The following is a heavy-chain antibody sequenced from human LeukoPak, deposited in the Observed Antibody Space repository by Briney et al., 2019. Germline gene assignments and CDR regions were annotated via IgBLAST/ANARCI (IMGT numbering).Heavy chain of an antibody. Sequence: GASVKVSCKASGYTFTSYYMHWVRQAPGQGLEWMGIINPSGGSTSYAQKFQGRVTITADESTSTAYMELSSLRSEDTAVYYCAREKRGYDSSGYYGNWGQGTLVTVSS. V-gene: IGHV1-46*01. CDR2: INPSGGST. CDR3: AREKRGYDSSGYYGN. D-gene: IGHD3-22*01. CDR1: GYTFTSYY. J-gene: IGHJ4*02.